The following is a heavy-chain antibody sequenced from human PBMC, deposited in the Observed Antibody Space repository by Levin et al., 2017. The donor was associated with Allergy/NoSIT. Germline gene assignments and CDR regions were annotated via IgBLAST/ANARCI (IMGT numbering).Heavy chain of an antibody. Sequence: GGSLRLSCAASRFTFSNCAMSWVRQAPEKGLQWVSGISGSGDNTFYADSVKGRFTISRDNSKNTLYLQMNSLRAEDTAVYYCAKGRGSSGWYGDGFFDYWGQGTLVTVSS. CDR3: AKGRGSSGWYGDGFFDY. J-gene: IGHJ4*02. D-gene: IGHD6-19*01. CDR1: RFTFSNCA. V-gene: IGHV3-23*01. CDR2: ISGSGDNT.